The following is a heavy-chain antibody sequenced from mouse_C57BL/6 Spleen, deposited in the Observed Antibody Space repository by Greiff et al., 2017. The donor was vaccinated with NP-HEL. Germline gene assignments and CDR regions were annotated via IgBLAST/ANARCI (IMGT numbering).Heavy chain of an antibody. V-gene: IGHV5-4*01. Sequence: EVQVVESGGGLVKPGGSLKLSCAASGFTFSSYAMSWVRQTPEKRLEWVATISDGGSYTYYPDNVKGRFTISRDNAKNNLYLQMSHLKSEDTAMYYCARAYYYGSSYYYAMDYWGQGTSVTVSS. D-gene: IGHD1-1*01. CDR2: ISDGGSYT. CDR3: ARAYYYGSSYYYAMDY. J-gene: IGHJ4*01. CDR1: GFTFSSYA.